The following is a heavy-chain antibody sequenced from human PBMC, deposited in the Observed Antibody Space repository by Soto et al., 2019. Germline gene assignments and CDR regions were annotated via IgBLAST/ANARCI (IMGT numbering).Heavy chain of an antibody. J-gene: IGHJ4*02. D-gene: IGHD1-20*01. CDR2: ISSSGSTI. CDR3: ARDRGNNWNLKFDY. CDR1: GFTFSSYE. Sequence: TGGSLRLSCAASGFTFSSYEMNWVRQAPGKGLEWVSYISSSGSTIYYADSVKGRFTISRDNAKNSLYLQMNSLRAEDTAVYYCARDRGNNWNLKFDYWGQGTLVTVSS. V-gene: IGHV3-48*03.